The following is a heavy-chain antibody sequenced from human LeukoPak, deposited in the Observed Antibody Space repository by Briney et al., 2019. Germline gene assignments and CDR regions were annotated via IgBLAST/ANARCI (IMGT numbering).Heavy chain of an antibody. Sequence: SETLSLTCTVSGGSISSHYWSWIRQPPGQGLEWIGYIYYSGSTNYNPSLKSRVTISVDTSKNQFSLKLSSVTAADTAVYYCARVSFLAAYFDYWGQGTLVTVSS. CDR3: ARVSFLAAYFDY. CDR2: IYYSGST. D-gene: IGHD6-13*01. J-gene: IGHJ4*02. V-gene: IGHV4-59*11. CDR1: GGSISSHY.